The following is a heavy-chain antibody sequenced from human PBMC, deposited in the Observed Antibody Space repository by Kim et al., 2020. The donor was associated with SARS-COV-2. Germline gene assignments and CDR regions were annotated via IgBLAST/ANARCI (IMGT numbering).Heavy chain of an antibody. J-gene: IGHJ4*02. V-gene: IGHV3-23*01. CDR1: GFTFSSYA. CDR3: AKDGYSYGYGPYYFDY. Sequence: GGSLRLSCAASGFTFSSYAMSWVRQAPGKGLEWVSGISGSGGSTYYADSVKGRFTISRDNSKNTQYLQMNSLRAEDTAVYYCAKDGYSYGYGPYYFDYWGQGTLVTVSS. D-gene: IGHD5-18*01. CDR2: ISGSGGST.